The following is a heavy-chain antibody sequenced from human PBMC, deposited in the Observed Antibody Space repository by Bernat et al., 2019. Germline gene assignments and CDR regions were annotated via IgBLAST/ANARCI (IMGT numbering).Heavy chain of an antibody. CDR3: VRASHSSGHCDVLDV. V-gene: IGHV3-30-3*01. CDR2: ISVDGSSE. Sequence: QVQLVESGGGVVQPGNSLRLSCVVSGFTFSSSVMHWVRQAPGKGLEWVAGISVDGSSEHYPDFVKGRFTISRDNSKNTLYLQMNSLRDEDTAVYYCVRASHSSGHCDVLDVWGQGTVVIVSS. J-gene: IGHJ3*01. D-gene: IGHD3-22*01. CDR1: GFTFSSSV.